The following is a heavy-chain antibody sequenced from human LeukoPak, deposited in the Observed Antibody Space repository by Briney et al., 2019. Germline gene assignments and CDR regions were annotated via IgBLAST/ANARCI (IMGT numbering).Heavy chain of an antibody. Sequence: GGSLRLSCAASGFTFSSYAINWVRQAPGKGLEWVSAMNSYGGSTYYADSLKGRFTISRDNSKNTLYLQMNSLRAEDTAVYYCAKHSVYGMDVWGQGTTVTVSS. CDR3: AKHSVYGMDV. D-gene: IGHD5/OR15-5a*01. J-gene: IGHJ6*02. CDR1: GFTFSSYA. CDR2: MNSYGGST. V-gene: IGHV3-23*01.